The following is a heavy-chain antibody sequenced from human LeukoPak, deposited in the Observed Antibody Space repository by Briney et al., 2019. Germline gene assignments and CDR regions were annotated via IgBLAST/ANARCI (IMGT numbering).Heavy chain of an antibody. V-gene: IGHV1-2*02. CDR2: INPNSGGT. CDR3: ARVPGITIFGVGPIDI. J-gene: IGHJ3*02. CDR1: GYTFTGYY. D-gene: IGHD3-3*01. Sequence: ASVKVSCKASGYTFTGYYMHWVRQAPGQGLEWMGWINPNSGGTNYAQKFQGRVTMTRDTSISTAYMELSRLRSDDTAVYYRARVPGITIFGVGPIDIWGQGTMVTVSS.